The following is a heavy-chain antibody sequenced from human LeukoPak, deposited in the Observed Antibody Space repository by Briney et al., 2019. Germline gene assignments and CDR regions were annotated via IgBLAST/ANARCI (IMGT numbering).Heavy chain of an antibody. CDR1: GGSISSYY. CDR3: AVLPGKSGTASY. V-gene: IGHV4-59*01. CDR2: IYYSGST. D-gene: IGHD2-21*02. J-gene: IGHJ4*02. Sequence: PSETLSLTCTVSGGSISSYYWSWIRQPPGKGLEWTGYIYYSGSTNYNPSLNSRVTISVDTSKNQSSLKLNSVTAADTAVYYCAVLPGKSGTASYWGQGTLVTVSS.